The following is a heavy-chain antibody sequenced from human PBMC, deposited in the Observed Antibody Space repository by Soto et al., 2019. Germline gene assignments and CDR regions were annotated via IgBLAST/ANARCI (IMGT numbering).Heavy chain of an antibody. CDR1: GYTFTSYG. CDR3: ARVAGGYGDYYDYYGMDV. Sequence: QVQLVQSGAEVKKPGASVKVSCKASGYTFTSYGISWVRQAPGQGLEWMGWISAYNGNTNYAQKLQGRVTMTTDTXTXTXYMERRGLRSDDTAVYYCARVAGGYGDYYDYYGMDVWGQGTTVTVSS. D-gene: IGHD4-17*01. V-gene: IGHV1-18*01. CDR2: ISAYNGNT. J-gene: IGHJ6*02.